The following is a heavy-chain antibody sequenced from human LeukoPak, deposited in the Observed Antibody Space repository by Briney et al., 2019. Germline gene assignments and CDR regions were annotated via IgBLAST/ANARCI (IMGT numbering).Heavy chain of an antibody. J-gene: IGHJ4*02. V-gene: IGHV4-34*01. CDR1: GGSFSGYY. CDR3: ARGASSWSPLDY. D-gene: IGHD6-13*01. Sequence: SETLSLTCAVYGGSFSGYYWSWIRQPLGKGLEWIGEINHSGSTNYNPSHKSRVTIAVDMSKNQFSLKLRSVTAADTAVYYCARGASSWSPLDYWGQGTLVTVSS. CDR2: INHSGST.